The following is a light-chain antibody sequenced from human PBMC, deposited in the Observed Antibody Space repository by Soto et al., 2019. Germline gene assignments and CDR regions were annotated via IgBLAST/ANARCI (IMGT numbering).Light chain of an antibody. CDR2: DVS. Sequence: HSALTQPASVSGSPGQSITISCTGTSSDVGTYNYVSWYQQHPGKAPKLIIYDVSTRPSGLSNRFSGSKSGNTASLTISGLQAEDEADYFCSSYASTSTLVVFGGGTKVTVL. V-gene: IGLV2-14*01. J-gene: IGLJ2*01. CDR1: SSDVGTYNY. CDR3: SSYASTSTLVV.